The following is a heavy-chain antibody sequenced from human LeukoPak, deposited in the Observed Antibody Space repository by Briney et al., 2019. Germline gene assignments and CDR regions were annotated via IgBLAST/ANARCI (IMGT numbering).Heavy chain of an antibody. CDR3: AGSEWLSVPYYMDV. Sequence: GSLRLSCAASGFTFSSYAMSWVRQAPGKGLEWIGEINHSGSTNYNPSLKSRDTISVDTSKNQFSLKLSSVTAADTAVYYCAGSEWLSVPYYMDVWGKGTTVTVSS. J-gene: IGHJ6*03. CDR2: INHSGST. D-gene: IGHD3-3*01. CDR1: GFTFSSYA. V-gene: IGHV4-34*08.